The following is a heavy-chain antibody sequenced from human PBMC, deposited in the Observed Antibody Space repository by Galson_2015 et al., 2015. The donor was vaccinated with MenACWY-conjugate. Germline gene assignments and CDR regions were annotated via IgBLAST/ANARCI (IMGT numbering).Heavy chain of an antibody. D-gene: IGHD5-18*01. CDR3: AGALEYSYGYYYYGMDV. V-gene: IGHV3-21*01. CDR1: GFTFSSYS. J-gene: IGHJ6*02. CDR2: ISSSSGYI. Sequence: SLRLSCAASGFTFSSYSMNWVRQAPGKGLEWVSSISSSSGYIYYADSVKGRFTISRDNAKNSLYLQMNSLRAEDTAVYYCAGALEYSYGYYYYGMDVWGQGTTVTVSS.